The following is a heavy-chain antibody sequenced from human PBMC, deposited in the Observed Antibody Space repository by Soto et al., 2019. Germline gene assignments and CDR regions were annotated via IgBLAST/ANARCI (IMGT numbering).Heavy chain of an antibody. D-gene: IGHD1-1*01. CDR1: GFTFSSYG. CDR2: IWYDGSNK. Sequence: PGGSLRLSCAASGFTFSSYGMHWVRQAPGKGLEWVAVIWYDGSNKYYADSVKGRFTISRDNSKNTLYLQMNSLRAEDTAVYYCARGDWNDAGIDYWGQGTLVTVSS. CDR3: ARGDWNDAGIDY. J-gene: IGHJ4*02. V-gene: IGHV3-33*01.